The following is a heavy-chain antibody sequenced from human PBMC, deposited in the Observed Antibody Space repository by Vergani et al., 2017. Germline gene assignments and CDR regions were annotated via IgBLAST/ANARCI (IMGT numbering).Heavy chain of an antibody. D-gene: IGHD3-9*01. CDR2: ISGGGGST. CDR1: GFTFSSYA. CDR3: AKDPYYDMLTAENWFDP. Sequence: EVQLLESGGGLVQPGGSLRLSCAASGFTFSSYAMSWVRQAPGKGLEWVSAISGGGGSTYYADSVKGRFTISRDNSKNTLNLQMHSLRADDTAVYYGAKDPYYDMLTAENWFDPWGQGTLVTVSS. J-gene: IGHJ5*02. V-gene: IGHV3-23*01.